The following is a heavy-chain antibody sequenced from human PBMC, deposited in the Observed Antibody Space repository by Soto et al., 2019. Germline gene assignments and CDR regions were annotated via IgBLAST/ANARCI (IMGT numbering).Heavy chain of an antibody. CDR3: ARYKYHGSGPSAY. D-gene: IGHD3-22*01. J-gene: IGHJ4*02. Sequence: SQTLSLTCAISGDSVSTNSVTWDWIRQSPSRGLEWLGRAYYRSKWFYDYAVSVRSRITISPDTSNNQVSLQLSSVTAADTAVYYCARYKYHGSGPSAYWGQGTLVTVSS. V-gene: IGHV6-1*01. CDR1: GDSVSTNSVT. CDR2: AYYRSKWFY.